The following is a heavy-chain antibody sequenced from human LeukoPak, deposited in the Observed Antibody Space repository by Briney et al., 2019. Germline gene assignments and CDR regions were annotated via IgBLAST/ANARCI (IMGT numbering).Heavy chain of an antibody. CDR2: ISSSSYI. D-gene: IGHD2-2*01. CDR1: GFTFSSYS. V-gene: IGHV3-21*04. CDR3: ARDRRDGVVVVPAAYTNWFDP. J-gene: IGHJ5*02. Sequence: GGSLRLSCAASGFTFSSYSMNWVRQAPGKGLEWVSSISSSSYIYYADSVKGRFTISRDNAKNSLYLQMNSLRAEDTAVYYCARDRRDGVVVVPAAYTNWFDPWGQGTLVTVSS.